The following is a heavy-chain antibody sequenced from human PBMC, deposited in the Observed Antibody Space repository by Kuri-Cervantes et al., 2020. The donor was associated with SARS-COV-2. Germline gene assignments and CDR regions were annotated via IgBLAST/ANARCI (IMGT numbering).Heavy chain of an antibody. CDR2: IHTSGST. CDR3: ARGPPLFPALMVRGVIYDY. D-gene: IGHD3-10*01. CDR1: GGSISSYY. J-gene: IGHJ4*02. V-gene: IGHV4-4*07. Sequence: SDTLSLTCTVSGGSISSYYWSWIRQPAGKGLEWIGRIHTSGSTNYNPSLKSRVTMSVDTSKNQFSLKLSSVTAADTAVYYCARGPPLFPALMVRGVIYDYWGQGTLVTVSS.